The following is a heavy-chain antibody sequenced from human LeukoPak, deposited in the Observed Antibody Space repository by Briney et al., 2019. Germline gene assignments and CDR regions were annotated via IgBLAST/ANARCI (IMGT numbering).Heavy chain of an antibody. J-gene: IGHJ3*02. CDR1: GGSISSSSYY. V-gene: IGHV4-39*01. D-gene: IGHD4-17*01. CDR2: IYYSGST. Sequence: SETLSLTCTVSGGSISSSSYYWGWIRQPPGKGLEWIGSIYYSGSTYYNPSLKSRVTISVDTSKNQFSLKLSSVTAADTAVYYCARPPPLYGDLTTGDAFDIWGQGTMVTVSS. CDR3: ARPPPLYGDLTTGDAFDI.